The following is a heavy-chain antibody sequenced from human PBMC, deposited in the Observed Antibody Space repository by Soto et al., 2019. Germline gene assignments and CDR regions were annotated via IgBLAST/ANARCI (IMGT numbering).Heavy chain of an antibody. CDR1: GGSIGNSY. CDR2: IYYSGSS. J-gene: IGHJ4*02. CDR3: ARHFSVDYFDY. V-gene: IGHV4-59*08. Sequence: SETLSLTCTVSGGSIGNSYWSWIRQSPGKGLEWIGYIYYSGSSNYNPSLKSRVTISVDTSKNQFSLKLSSVTAADTAVYYCARHFSVDYFDYWGQGALVTVSS.